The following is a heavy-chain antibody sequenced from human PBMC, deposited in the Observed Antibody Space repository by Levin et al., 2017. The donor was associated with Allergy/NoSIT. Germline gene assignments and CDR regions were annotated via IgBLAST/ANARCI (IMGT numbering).Heavy chain of an antibody. CDR2: INPSGGST. J-gene: IGHJ4*02. CDR1: GYTFTSYY. V-gene: IGHV1-46*01. Sequence: ASVKVSCKASGYTFTSYYMHWVRQAPGQGLEWMGIINPSGGSTSYAQKFQGRVTMTRDTSTSTVYMELSSLRSEDTAVYYCARGGRITMVRGSPSYFDYWGQGTLVTVSS. CDR3: ARGGRITMVRGSPSYFDY. D-gene: IGHD3-10*01.